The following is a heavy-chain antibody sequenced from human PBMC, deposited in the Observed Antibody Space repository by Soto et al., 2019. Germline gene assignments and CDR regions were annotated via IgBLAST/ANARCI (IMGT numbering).Heavy chain of an antibody. V-gene: IGHV4-30-4*01. D-gene: IGHD3-22*01. J-gene: IGHJ4*02. CDR2: IYYSGST. Sequence: SETLSLTCTVSGGSISSGDYYWSGIRQPPGKGLEWIGYIYYSGSTYYNPSLKSRVTISVDTSKNQFPLKLSSVTAADTAVYYCARVDSSGYQPFDYWGQGTLVTVSS. CDR1: GGSISSGDYY. CDR3: ARVDSSGYQPFDY.